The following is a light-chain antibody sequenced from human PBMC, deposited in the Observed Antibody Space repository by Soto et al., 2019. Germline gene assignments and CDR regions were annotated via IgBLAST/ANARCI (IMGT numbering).Light chain of an antibody. J-gene: IGLJ7*01. Sequence: QAVVTQPPSVSAAPGQKVTISCSGSSSNIWSNYVSWYQQFPGTAPKLLIYVNNMRPSGIPDRFSGSKSGTSATLGITGLQPGDEAVYYCGTWDTSLSAGQVFGGGTQLTVL. V-gene: IGLV1-51*01. CDR2: VNN. CDR3: GTWDTSLSAGQV. CDR1: SSNIWSNY.